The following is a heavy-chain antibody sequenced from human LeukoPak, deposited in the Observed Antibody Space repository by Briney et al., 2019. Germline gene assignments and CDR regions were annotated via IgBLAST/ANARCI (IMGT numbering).Heavy chain of an antibody. CDR3: FLNYYDSSGYEY. CDR1: GYTLTELS. CDR2: FDPEDGET. V-gene: IGHV1-24*01. Sequence: ASVKVSCKVSGYTLTELSMHWVRQAPGKGLEWMGGFDPEDGETIYAQKFQSRVTMTEDTSTDTAYMELSSLRSEDTAVYYCFLNYYDSSGYEYWGQGTLVTVSS. J-gene: IGHJ4*02. D-gene: IGHD3-22*01.